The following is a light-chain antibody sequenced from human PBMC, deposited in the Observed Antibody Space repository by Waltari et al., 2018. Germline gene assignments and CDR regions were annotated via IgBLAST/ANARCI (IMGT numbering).Light chain of an antibody. J-gene: IGLJ3*02. CDR2: SDN. CDR1: QLGSRA. CDR3: QVWDSSSDHWV. V-gene: IGLV3-12*02. Sequence: SHDLTQPHSVSVATSTIARVTCGGNQLGSRALHCYQQKPGQDPVLVIYSDNNRPSGIPERFSGSKPGNTATLTISRIEAGDEADYYCQVWDSSSDHWVFGGGTKLTVL.